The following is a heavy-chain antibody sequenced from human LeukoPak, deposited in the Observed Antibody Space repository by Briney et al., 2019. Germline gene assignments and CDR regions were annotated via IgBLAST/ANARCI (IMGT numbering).Heavy chain of an antibody. CDR2: IYYSGST. V-gene: IGHV4-59*01. J-gene: IGHJ4*02. Sequence: SSETLSLTCTVSGGSISSYYWSWIRQRPGEGLEWIGNIYYSGSTNSNPSLRSRVTISVESSKNQFSLKLSPVTAAAAAVYYCGRVLIAVAMRWDLDYGDGGTLVSVSS. D-gene: IGHD6-19*01. CDR1: GGSISSYY. CDR3: GRVLIAVAMRWDLDY.